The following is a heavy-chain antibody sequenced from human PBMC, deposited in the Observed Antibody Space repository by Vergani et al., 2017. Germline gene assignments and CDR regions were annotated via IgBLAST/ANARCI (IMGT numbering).Heavy chain of an antibody. J-gene: IGHJ6*03. CDR2: IIPISGTA. CDR1: GGTFSSYV. V-gene: IGHV1-69*12. D-gene: IGHD3-3*01. Sequence: QVQLVQSGAEAKTPGSSVKVSCKASGGTFSSYVISWVRQAPGQGLEWMGGIIPISGTANYAQEFQGRVMIIADESTSIAYMERSSLRSEDTAVYYCARSRTEKYYDVWSGYGYYYYMDVGGKGTTVTVSS. CDR3: ARSRTEKYYDVWSGYGYYYYMDV.